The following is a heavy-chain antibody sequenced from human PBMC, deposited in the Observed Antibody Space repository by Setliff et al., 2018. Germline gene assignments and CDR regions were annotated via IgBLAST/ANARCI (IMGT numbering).Heavy chain of an antibody. CDR3: VRAVVIRGSKPLDS. CDR2: IIATVGGV. J-gene: IGHJ4*02. V-gene: IGHV1-69*13. Sequence: SVKVSCKTSGGTFSDNAMSWVRQAPGQGPEWMGGIIATVGGVSYAQKFQGRVTITADESTTTVYMELSSLKSDDTAVYYCVRAVVIRGSKPLDSWGQGTLVTVSS. D-gene: IGHD3-10*01. CDR1: GGTFSDNA.